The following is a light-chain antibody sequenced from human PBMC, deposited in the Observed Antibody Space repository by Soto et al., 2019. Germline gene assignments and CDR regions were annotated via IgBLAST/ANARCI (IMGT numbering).Light chain of an antibody. CDR1: SSDVGGYNY. CDR3: SSYTSSNTVV. Sequence: QSALTQPASVSGSPGQSITIFCTGASSDVGGYNYVSWYQQHPGNAPKLMIYEVSDRPSGVSNRFSGSKSGNTASLTISGLQAEDEADYYCSSYTSSNTVVFGGGTKLTVL. V-gene: IGLV2-14*01. J-gene: IGLJ2*01. CDR2: EVS.